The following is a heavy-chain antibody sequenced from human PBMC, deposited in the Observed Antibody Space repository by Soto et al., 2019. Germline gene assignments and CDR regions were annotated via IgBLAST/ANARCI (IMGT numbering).Heavy chain of an antibody. CDR1: GYTFTSYG. CDR2: ISAYNGNT. J-gene: IGHJ4*02. CDR3: ARDRVGAAPKIVFDY. V-gene: IGHV1-18*01. D-gene: IGHD3-3*01. Sequence: GASVKVSCKASGYTFTSYGISWVRQAPGQGLEWMGWISAYNGNTNYAQKLQGRVTMTTDTSTSTAYMELRSLRSDDTAVYYCARDRVGAAPKIVFDYWGQGTLVTVSS.